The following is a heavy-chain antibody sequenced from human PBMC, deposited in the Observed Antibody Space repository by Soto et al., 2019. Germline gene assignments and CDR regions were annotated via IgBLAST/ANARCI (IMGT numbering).Heavy chain of an antibody. CDR2: ISYDGSNK. Sequence: PGGSLRLSCAASGFTFSSYGMHWVRQAPGKGLEWVAVISYDGSNKYYADSVKGRFTISRDNSKNTLYLQMNSLRAEDTAVYYCAKHKSDYYYYGMDVWGQGTTVTVSS. V-gene: IGHV3-30*18. CDR1: GFTFSSYG. J-gene: IGHJ6*02. CDR3: AKHKSDYYYYGMDV.